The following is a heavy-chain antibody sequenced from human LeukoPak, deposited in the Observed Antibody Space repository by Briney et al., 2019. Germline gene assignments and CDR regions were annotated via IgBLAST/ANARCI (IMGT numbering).Heavy chain of an antibody. CDR3: ARDIAFDI. V-gene: IGHV4-59*01. CDR2: IYYSGST. J-gene: IGHJ3*02. CDR1: GGSISSYY. Sequence: SETLSLTCTVSGGSISSYYWSWIRQPPGKGLEWIGYIYYSGSTNYNPSLKSRVTISVDTSKNQFSLKLSSVIAADTAVYYCARDIAFDIWGQGTMVTVSS.